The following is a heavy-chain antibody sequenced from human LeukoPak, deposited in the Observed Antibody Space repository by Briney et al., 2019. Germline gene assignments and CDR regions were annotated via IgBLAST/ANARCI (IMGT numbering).Heavy chain of an antibody. J-gene: IGHJ4*02. V-gene: IGHV3-69-1*01. Sequence: PGGSLRLSCAASGFSFTAYSMNWVRQAPGRGLQWISYIGPGGDTYYADSVTGRFTVSRDTAKNSLYLQMNGLIVEDTAVYYCARRFDSWGQGTLVTVSS. CDR2: IGPGGDT. CDR1: GFSFTAYS. CDR3: ARRFDS.